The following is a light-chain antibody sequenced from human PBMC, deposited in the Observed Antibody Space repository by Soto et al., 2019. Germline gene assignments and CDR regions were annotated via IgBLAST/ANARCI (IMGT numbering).Light chain of an antibody. CDR3: QRYNDWPRA. CDR2: GAS. CDR1: QSVSSN. V-gene: IGKV3-15*01. Sequence: DIVMTHSPPTLSLSPAERATLSFMARQSVSSNLAWYQQTPGQAPRLLMYGASTRATGIPARFSGSGSGTEFTLTISRLQSEDFAVYYCQRYNDWPRAFGQGTKVDIK. J-gene: IGKJ1*01.